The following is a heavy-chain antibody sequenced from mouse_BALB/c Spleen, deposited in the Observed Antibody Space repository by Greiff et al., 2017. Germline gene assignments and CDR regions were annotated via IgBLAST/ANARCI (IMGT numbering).Heavy chain of an antibody. CDR3: ARSAWDY. V-gene: IGHV1S56*01. D-gene: IGHD6-1*01. Sequence: QVQLQQSGPELVKPGASVRISCKASGYTFTSYYIHWVKQRPGQGLEWIGWIYPGNVNTKYNEKFKGKATLTADKSSSTAYMQLSSLTSEDSAVYFCARSAWDYWGQGTSGTVSS. J-gene: IGHJ4*01. CDR2: IYPGNVNT. CDR1: GYTFTSYY.